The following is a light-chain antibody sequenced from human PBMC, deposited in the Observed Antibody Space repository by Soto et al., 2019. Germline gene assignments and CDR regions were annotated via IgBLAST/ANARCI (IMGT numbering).Light chain of an antibody. Sequence: QSALTQPASVSGSPGQSITISCTGTISDVGGYNYVSWYQQHPGKAPKLMIYDVSNRPSGVSNRFSGSKSGNTASLTISGLQAEDESDYYCSSYTSSSTLHYVFGTGTKVTVL. CDR1: ISDVGGYNY. J-gene: IGLJ1*01. V-gene: IGLV2-14*01. CDR3: SSYTSSSTLHYV. CDR2: DVS.